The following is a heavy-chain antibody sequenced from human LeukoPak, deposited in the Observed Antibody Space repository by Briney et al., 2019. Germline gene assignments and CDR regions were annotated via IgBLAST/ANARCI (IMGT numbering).Heavy chain of an antibody. V-gene: IGHV3-21*01. J-gene: IGHJ3*02. D-gene: IGHD3-3*01. CDR2: ISSSSSYI. CDR1: GFTFSSYS. CDR3: ARDSSRDDFWSGSSDAFDI. Sequence: GGSLRLSCAASGFTFSSYSMNWVRQAPGKGLEWVSSISSSSSYIYYADSVKGRFTISRDNAKNSLYLQMNSLRAEDTAVYYCARDSSRDDFWSGSSDAFDIWGQGTMVTVSS.